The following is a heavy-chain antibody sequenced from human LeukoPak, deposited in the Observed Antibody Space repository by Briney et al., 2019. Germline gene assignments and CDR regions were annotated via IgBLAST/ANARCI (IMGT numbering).Heavy chain of an antibody. CDR1: GGTFSSYA. V-gene: IGHV1-69*04. CDR2: IIPILGIA. Sequence: ASVKVSCKASGGTFSSYAISWVRQAPGQVLEWMGRIIPILGIANYAQKFQGRVTITADKSTSPAYMELSSLRSEDTAVYYCARDPSVVRAFDIWGQGTMVTVSS. D-gene: IGHD2-21*01. J-gene: IGHJ3*02. CDR3: ARDPSVVRAFDI.